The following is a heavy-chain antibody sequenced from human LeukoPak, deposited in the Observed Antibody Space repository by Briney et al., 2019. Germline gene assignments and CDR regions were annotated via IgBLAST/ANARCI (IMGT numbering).Heavy chain of an antibody. CDR1: GFTFSSYSMN. CDR3: ARHGESYYDSSGYYFPFDY. V-gene: IGHV4-39*01. D-gene: IGHD3-22*01. J-gene: IGHJ4*02. CDR2: IYYSGST. Sequence: GSLRLSCAASGFTFSSYSMNWVRQAPGKGLEWIGSIYYSGSTYYNPSLKSRVTISVDTSKNQFSLKLSSVTAADTAVYYCARHGESYYDSSGYYFPFDYWGQGTLVTVSS.